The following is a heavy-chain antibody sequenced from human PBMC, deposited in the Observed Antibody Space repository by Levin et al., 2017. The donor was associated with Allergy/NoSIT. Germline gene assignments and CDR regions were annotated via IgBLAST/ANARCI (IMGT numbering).Heavy chain of an antibody. CDR3: AKDAIRGSGQPYYFDY. Sequence: GESLKISCAASGFTFNNYAMSWVRQAPGKGLEWVSAIINSGVGTYYADSVKGRFTISRDNSKNTMYLQMNSLRAEDTAVYFCAKDAIRGSGQPYYFDYWGQGTLVTASS. CDR2: IINSGVGT. D-gene: IGHD6-19*01. J-gene: IGHJ4*02. CDR1: GFTFNNYA. V-gene: IGHV3-23*01.